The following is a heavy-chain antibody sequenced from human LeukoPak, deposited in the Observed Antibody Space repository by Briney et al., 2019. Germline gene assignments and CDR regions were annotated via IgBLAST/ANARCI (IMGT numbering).Heavy chain of an antibody. CDR3: ARDWGGISLY. CDR1: GFTFSSYG. J-gene: IGHJ4*02. CDR2: ISYDGSNK. V-gene: IGHV3-30*03. Sequence: GGSLRLSCAASGFTFSSYGMHWVRQAPGKGLEWVAVISYDGSNKYYADSVKGRFTISRDNSKNTLYLQMNSLRAEDTALYYSARDWGGISLYWGQGTLVTVSS. D-gene: IGHD3-16*01.